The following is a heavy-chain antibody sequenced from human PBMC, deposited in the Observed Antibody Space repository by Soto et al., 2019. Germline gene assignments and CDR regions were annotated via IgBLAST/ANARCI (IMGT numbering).Heavy chain of an antibody. V-gene: IGHV4-39*01. Sequence: PSVTLSLTCSVSGGSISTSSYFWGWIRQPPGKGLEWVGAVHYSGSANYRSSLQSRVTISVDTSQNQFSLRLRSVTAADTAVYYCARHRWGSGSYSGLLDFWGQGALVTVSS. CDR3: ARHRWGSGSYSGLLDF. D-gene: IGHD3-10*01. J-gene: IGHJ4*02. CDR1: GGSISTSSYF. CDR2: VHYSGSA.